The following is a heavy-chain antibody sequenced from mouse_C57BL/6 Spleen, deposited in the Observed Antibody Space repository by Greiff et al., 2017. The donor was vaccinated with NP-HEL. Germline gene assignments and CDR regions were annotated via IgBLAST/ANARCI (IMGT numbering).Heavy chain of an antibody. V-gene: IGHV1-53*01. CDR3: ASSITTVVATDWYFDV. J-gene: IGHJ1*03. CDR2: INPSNGGT. D-gene: IGHD1-1*01. Sequence: VQLQQPGTELVKPGASVKLSCKAPGYTFTSYWMHWVKQRPGQGLEWIGNINPSNGGTNYNEKFKSKATLTVDKSSSTAYMQLSSLTSEDSAVYYCASSITTVVATDWYFDVWGTGTTVTVSS. CDR1: GYTFTSYW.